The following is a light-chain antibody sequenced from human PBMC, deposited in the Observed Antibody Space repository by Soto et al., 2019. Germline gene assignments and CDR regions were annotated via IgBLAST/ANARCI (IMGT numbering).Light chain of an antibody. CDR3: QQYNNWPPWT. V-gene: IGKV3-15*01. J-gene: IGKJ1*01. CDR1: QSVSSN. Sequence: EIVMTQSPATLSVSPGERATLSCRASQSVSSNLAGYQQKPGQAPRLLIYGASTRATGIPARFSGSGSGTEFTLNISRLQSEDFAVYYCQQYNNWPPWTFGQGTKVEIK. CDR2: GAS.